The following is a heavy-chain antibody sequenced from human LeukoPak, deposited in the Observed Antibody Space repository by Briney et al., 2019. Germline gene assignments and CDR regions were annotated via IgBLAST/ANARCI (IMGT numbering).Heavy chain of an antibody. Sequence: ASVKVSCKASGYTFTNYDINWVRQATGQGLEWMGWMNPNSGNTGYAQKFQGRVTMTRTMSISTAYMELSSLTSEDTAVYYCARGVQGSSWYYDWFDPWGQGTLVTVSS. D-gene: IGHD6-13*01. J-gene: IGHJ5*02. V-gene: IGHV1-8*01. CDR3: ARGVQGSSWYYDWFDP. CDR1: GYTFTNYD. CDR2: MNPNSGNT.